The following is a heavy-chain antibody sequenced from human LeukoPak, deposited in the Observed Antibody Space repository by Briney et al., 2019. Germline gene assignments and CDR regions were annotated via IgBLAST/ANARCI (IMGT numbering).Heavy chain of an antibody. Sequence: PGGSLRLSCAASGFTFGSFGMNWVRQAPGRGLEWVAVISYDGSNKYYADSVKGRFTISRDNSKNTLYLQMNSLRAEDTAVYYCAKQSGRRPRAQDYWGQGTLVTVSS. V-gene: IGHV3-30*18. CDR1: GFTFGSFG. D-gene: IGHD6-6*01. CDR2: ISYDGSNK. CDR3: AKQSGRRPRAQDY. J-gene: IGHJ4*02.